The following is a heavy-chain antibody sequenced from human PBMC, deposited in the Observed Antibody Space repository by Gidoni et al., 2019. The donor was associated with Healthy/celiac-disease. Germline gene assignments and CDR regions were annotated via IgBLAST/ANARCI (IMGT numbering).Heavy chain of an antibody. Sequence: EVQLLASGGGLVPPGGSLRLSCAASGFTFSSCARSWVRQAPGKGVGWVSAISGSGVSTYYADSVKGRFTISRDNSKNTLYLQMNSLRAEDTAVYYCAKDRPPGIAAAGTGAFDIWGQGTMVTVSS. CDR2: ISGSGVST. V-gene: IGHV3-23*01. D-gene: IGHD6-13*01. CDR1: GFTFSSCA. CDR3: AKDRPPGIAAAGTGAFDI. J-gene: IGHJ3*02.